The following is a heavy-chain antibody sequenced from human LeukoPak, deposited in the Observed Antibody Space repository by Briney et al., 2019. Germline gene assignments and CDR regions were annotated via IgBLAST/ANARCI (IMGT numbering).Heavy chain of an antibody. V-gene: IGHV3-15*01. CDR3: TTEPSCSTSSNWFDP. D-gene: IGHD2-2*01. CDR1: GFTFSNAW. CDR2: IKSKTDGGTT. Sequence: GGSLRLSCAASGFTFSNAWMSWVRQAPGKGLEWVGRIKSKTDGGTTDYAAPVKGTFTISRDDSKNTLYLQMNSLKTEDTAVYYCTTEPSCSTSSNWFDPWGEGTLVTVSS. J-gene: IGHJ5*02.